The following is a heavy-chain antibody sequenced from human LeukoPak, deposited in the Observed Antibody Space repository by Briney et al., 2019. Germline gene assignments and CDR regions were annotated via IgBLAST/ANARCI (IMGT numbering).Heavy chain of an antibody. CDR2: AYYSGST. J-gene: IGHJ6*02. CDR3: ASRSGRNYYGMDV. V-gene: IGHV4-59*01. D-gene: IGHD3-10*01. CDR1: GGSISSYY. Sequence: KASETLSLTCTVSGGSISSYYWNWIRQPPGKALEWLGYAYYSGSTNYNPSLKTRLTISVDTSKAQFSLTLSPVTAADTAIYYCASRSGRNYYGMDVWGQGTTVIVSS.